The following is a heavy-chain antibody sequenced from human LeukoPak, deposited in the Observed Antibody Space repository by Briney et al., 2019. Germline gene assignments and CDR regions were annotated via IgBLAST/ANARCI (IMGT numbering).Heavy chain of an antibody. D-gene: IGHD2-21*02. CDR1: GGTFSSYA. V-gene: IGHV1-69*05. CDR3: ARGRYCGGDCYWD. J-gene: IGHJ4*02. CDR2: IIPIFGTA. Sequence: SVKVSCKASGGTFSSYAISWVRQAPGQGLEWMGRIIPIFGTANYAQKFHGRVTITTDESTSTAYMELSSLRSEDTAVYYCARGRYCGGDCYWDWGQGTLVTVSS.